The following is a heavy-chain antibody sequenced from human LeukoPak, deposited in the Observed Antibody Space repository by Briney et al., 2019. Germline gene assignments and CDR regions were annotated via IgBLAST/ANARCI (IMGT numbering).Heavy chain of an antibody. Sequence: RASVRVSFKASGYXFTSYYMHWVRQAPGQGVERMGLINPSGGSTSYAQKFQGRVTITTHESTTTAYMELSSLSSEDTAVYYCATYTLSQFWSGYYHFDYWGQGTLVSVSS. CDR3: ATYTLSQFWSGYYHFDY. CDR1: GYXFTSYY. V-gene: IGHV1-46*01. J-gene: IGHJ4*02. CDR2: INPSGGST. D-gene: IGHD3-3*01.